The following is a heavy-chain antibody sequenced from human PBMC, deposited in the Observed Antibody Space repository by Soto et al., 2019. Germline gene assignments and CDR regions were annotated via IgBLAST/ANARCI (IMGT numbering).Heavy chain of an antibody. J-gene: IGHJ5*02. CDR3: ARGGITKNWFDP. CDR1: GGSFSGYY. D-gene: IGHD3-3*01. CDR2: INHSGST. V-gene: IGHV4-34*01. Sequence: PSETLSLTCAVYGGSFSGYYWSWIRQPPGKGLEWIGEINHSGSTNYNPSLKSRVTISVDTSKNQFSLKLSSVTAADTAVYYWARGGITKNWFDPWGQGTLVTVSS.